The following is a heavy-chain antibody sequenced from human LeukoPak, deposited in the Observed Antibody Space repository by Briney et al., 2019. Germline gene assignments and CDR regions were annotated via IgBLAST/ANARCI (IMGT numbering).Heavy chain of an antibody. CDR1: CGSFSGYY. CDR3: ASGDMDVVVVAALDY. CDR2: INHSGST. V-gene: IGHV4-34*01. J-gene: IGHJ4*02. Sequence: PSETLSLIWAAYCGSFSGYYWRWIRQPPGKGLEWIGEINHSGSTNYNPSLKSRVTISVDTSKNQFSLKLSSVTAADTAVYYCASGDMDVVVVAALDYWGQRTLFTVSS. D-gene: IGHD2-15*01.